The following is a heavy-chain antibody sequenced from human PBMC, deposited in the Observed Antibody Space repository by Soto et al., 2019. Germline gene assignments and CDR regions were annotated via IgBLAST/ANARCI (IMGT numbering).Heavy chain of an antibody. J-gene: IGHJ4*02. CDR2: ISSSSSTI. D-gene: IGHD1-1*01. CDR3: ARGPRNLY. V-gene: IGHV3-48*01. CDR1: GFTFSSYS. Sequence: VQLVESGGGLVQPGGSLRLSCAASGFTFSSYSMNWVRQAPGKGLEWVSYISSSSSTIYYADSVKGRFTISRDNAKNSLYLQMNSLRAEDTAVYYCARGPRNLYWGQGTLVTVSS.